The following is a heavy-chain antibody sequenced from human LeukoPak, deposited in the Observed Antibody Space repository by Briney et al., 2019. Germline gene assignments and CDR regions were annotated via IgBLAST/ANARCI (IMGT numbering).Heavy chain of an antibody. J-gene: IGHJ5*02. CDR2: IKQDGSEK. D-gene: IGHD6-19*01. V-gene: IGHV3-7*04. CDR1: GFTFSDYW. Sequence: GESLRLSCAASGFTFSDYWMSWVRQAPGKGLEWVASIKQDGSEKYYVDSVKGRFTISRDNAKNSLYLQINSLRAEDTAVYYCARDRSSGWYLTPGLDPWGQGTLVTVSS. CDR3: ARDRSSGWYLTPGLDP.